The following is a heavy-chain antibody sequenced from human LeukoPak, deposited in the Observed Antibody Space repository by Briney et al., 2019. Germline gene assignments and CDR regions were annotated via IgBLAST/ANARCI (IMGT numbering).Heavy chain of an antibody. CDR3: ARGPNYVWGSYRYFDY. CDR2: IYYTGSI. D-gene: IGHD3-16*02. V-gene: IGHV4-30-4*01. CDR1: GGSISSGDYY. J-gene: IGHJ4*02. Sequence: SETLSLTCIVSGGSISSGDYYWSWIRQSPGKGLEWIGYIYYTGSISYNPSLKSRLTISVDTSKNQFSLKLSSVTAADTAVYYCARGPNYVWGSYRYFDYWSQGTLVTVSS.